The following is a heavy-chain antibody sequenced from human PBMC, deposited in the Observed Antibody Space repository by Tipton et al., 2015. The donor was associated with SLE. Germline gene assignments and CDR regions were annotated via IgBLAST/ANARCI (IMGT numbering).Heavy chain of an antibody. V-gene: IGHV4-39*07. CDR3: ARGRWLQPFDY. D-gene: IGHD5-24*01. Sequence: LRLSCTVSGDSISSGNSYWGWIRQPPGKGLEWIGGIYNSGRTYYSPSLRSRVTISVDTSKSQFSLKLSSVTAADTAVYYCARGRWLQPFDYWGQGTLVTVSS. CDR1: GDSISSGNSY. J-gene: IGHJ4*02. CDR2: IYNSGRT.